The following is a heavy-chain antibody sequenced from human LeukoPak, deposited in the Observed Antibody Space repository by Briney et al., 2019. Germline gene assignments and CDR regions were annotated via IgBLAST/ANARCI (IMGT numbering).Heavy chain of an antibody. CDR3: ARNLGRRKNFDWLLQLVAFDI. D-gene: IGHD3-9*01. CDR2: INYSGST. CDR1: GGSFSGYY. V-gene: IGHV4-34*01. Sequence: SETLSLTCAVYGGSFSGYYWSWIRQPPGKGLEWIGEINYSGSTNYNPSLKSRVTISVDTSKNQFSLKLNSVTAADTAVYYCARNLGRRKNFDWLLQLVAFDIWGQGTMVTVSS. J-gene: IGHJ3*02.